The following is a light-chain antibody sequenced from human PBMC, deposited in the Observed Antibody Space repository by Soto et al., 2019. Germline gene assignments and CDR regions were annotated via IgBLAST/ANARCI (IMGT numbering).Light chain of an antibody. CDR3: QQSYSTPYT. Sequence: SLFASVGDRVTITCRASQSISSYLNWYQQKPGKAPKLLIYAASSLQSGVPSRFSGSGSGTDFTLTISSLQPEDFATYYCQQSYSTPYTFGQGTRLEI. CDR2: AAS. V-gene: IGKV1-39*01. J-gene: IGKJ5*01. CDR1: QSISSY.